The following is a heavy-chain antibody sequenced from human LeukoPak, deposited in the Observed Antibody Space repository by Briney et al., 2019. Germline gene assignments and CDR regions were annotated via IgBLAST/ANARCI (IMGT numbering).Heavy chain of an antibody. CDR1: GYSIAHGFF. Sequence: SETLSLTCTVSGYSIAHGFFWAWIRQPPGGGLEWIGYIYYSGSTNYNPSLKSRVTISVDTSKNQFSLKLSSVTAADTAVYYCARHILHPRPYYFDYWGQGTLVTVSS. D-gene: IGHD4-11*01. CDR2: IYYSGST. V-gene: IGHV4-38-2*02. J-gene: IGHJ4*02. CDR3: ARHILHPRPYYFDY.